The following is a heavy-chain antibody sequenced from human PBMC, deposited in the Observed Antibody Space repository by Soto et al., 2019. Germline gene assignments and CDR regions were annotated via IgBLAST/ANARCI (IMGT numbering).Heavy chain of an antibody. J-gene: IGHJ4*02. V-gene: IGHV3-64*01. D-gene: IGHD2-15*01. Sequence: GGSLRLSCAASGFTFSSYAMHWVRQAPGKGLEYVSAISSNGGSTYYANSVKGRFTISRDNSKNTLYLQMGSLRAEDMAVYYCARGIRGCSGGSCYLHWGQGTLVTVSS. CDR1: GFTFSSYA. CDR3: ARGIRGCSGGSCYLH. CDR2: ISSNGGST.